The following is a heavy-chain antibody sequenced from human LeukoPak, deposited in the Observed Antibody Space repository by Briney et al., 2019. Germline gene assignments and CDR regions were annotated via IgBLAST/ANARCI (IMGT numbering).Heavy chain of an antibody. D-gene: IGHD6-19*01. V-gene: IGHV4-59*01. Sequence: PSETLSLTCTVSGGSISSYYWSWIRQPPGKGLEWIGYIYYSGSTNYNPSLKSRVTISVDTSKNQFSLKLSSVTAADTAVYYCARAKSHSSGRNWFDPWGQGTLVTVSS. CDR2: IYYSGST. CDR1: GGSISSYY. J-gene: IGHJ5*02. CDR3: ARAKSHSSGRNWFDP.